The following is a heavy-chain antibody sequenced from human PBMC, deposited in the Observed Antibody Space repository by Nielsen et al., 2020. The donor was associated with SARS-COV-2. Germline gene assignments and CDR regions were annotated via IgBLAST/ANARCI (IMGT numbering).Heavy chain of an antibody. V-gene: IGHV4-30-4*01. CDR2: IYYSGST. D-gene: IGHD4-23*01. J-gene: IGHJ5*02. CDR3: ARDVGGWFDP. CDR1: GGSISSGDYF. Sequence: LRLSCTVSGGSISSGDYFWSWIRQPPGKGLEWLGYIYYSGSTYYNPSLKSRVTISVDTSKNQFSLKLSSVTAADTAVYYRARDVGGWFDPWGQGTLVTVSS.